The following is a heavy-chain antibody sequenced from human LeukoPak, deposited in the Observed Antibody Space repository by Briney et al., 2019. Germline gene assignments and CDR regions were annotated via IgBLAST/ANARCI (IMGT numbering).Heavy chain of an antibody. CDR1: GITLSNYG. CDR3: AKDFVPAVMFAWFDD. Sequence: GGSLRLSCAVSGITLSNYGMSWVRQAPGKGLEWVAGISDSGGRTNYADSVKGRFTISRDNSKNTLYLQMNSLRAEDTAVYYCAKDFVPAVMFAWFDDWGQGTLVTVSS. D-gene: IGHD3-10*02. CDR2: ISDSGGRT. V-gene: IGHV3-23*01. J-gene: IGHJ4*02.